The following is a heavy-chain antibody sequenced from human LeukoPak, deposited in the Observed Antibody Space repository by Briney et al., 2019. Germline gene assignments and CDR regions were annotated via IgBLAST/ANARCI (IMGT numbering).Heavy chain of an antibody. CDR3: ARGPSDFWSGYFSDY. Sequence: KPSETLSLTCAVYGGSFSGYYWSWIRQPPGKGLEWIGEINHSGSTNYNPSLKSRVTISVDTSKNQFSLKLSSVTAADTAVYYCARGPSDFWSGYFSDYWGQGTLVTVSS. CDR1: GGSFSGYY. J-gene: IGHJ4*02. V-gene: IGHV4-34*01. CDR2: INHSGST. D-gene: IGHD3-3*01.